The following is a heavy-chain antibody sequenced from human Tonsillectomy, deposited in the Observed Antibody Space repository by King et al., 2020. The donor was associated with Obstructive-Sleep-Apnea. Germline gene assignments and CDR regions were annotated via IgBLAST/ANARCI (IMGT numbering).Heavy chain of an antibody. V-gene: IGHV3-9*01. CDR2: ISWNSGNI. J-gene: IGHJ3*02. CDR1: GFIFDDYA. CDR3: AIIPRGLWFGEAYDGLDI. Sequence: LVQSGGGLVQPGRSLRLSCAASGFIFDDYAMQWVRQAPGKGLEWVSGISWNSGNIGYADSVKGRFTISRDNAKNSLYLQMNSLRAEDTALYYVAIIPRGLWFGEAYDGLDIWGQGTMVTVSS. D-gene: IGHD3-10*01.